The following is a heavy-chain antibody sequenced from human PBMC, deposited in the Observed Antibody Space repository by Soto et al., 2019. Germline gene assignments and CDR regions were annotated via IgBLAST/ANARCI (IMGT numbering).Heavy chain of an antibody. V-gene: IGHV4-59*08. Sequence: NPSETLSLTCTVSGGSISSYYWSWIRQPPGKGLEWIGYIYYSGSTYYNPSLKSRVTISVDTSKNQFSLKLSSVTAADTAVYYCAGGVNWFDPWGQGTLVTVSS. CDR2: IYYSGST. CDR3: AGGVNWFDP. J-gene: IGHJ5*02. CDR1: GGSISSYY.